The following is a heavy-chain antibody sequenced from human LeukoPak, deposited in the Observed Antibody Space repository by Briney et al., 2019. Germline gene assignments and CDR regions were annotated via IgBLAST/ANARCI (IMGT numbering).Heavy chain of an antibody. D-gene: IGHD4-23*01. CDR2: INHSGST. V-gene: IGHV4-34*01. J-gene: IGHJ6*03. CDR1: GGSFSGYY. Sequence: PSETLSLTCAVYGGSFSGYYWSWIRQPPGKGLEWIGEINHSGSTNYNPSLKSRVTISVDTSKNQFSLKLSSVTAADTAVYYCARGASLTTVVTRGNCMDVWGKGPTVTVSS. CDR3: ARGASLTTVVTRGNCMDV.